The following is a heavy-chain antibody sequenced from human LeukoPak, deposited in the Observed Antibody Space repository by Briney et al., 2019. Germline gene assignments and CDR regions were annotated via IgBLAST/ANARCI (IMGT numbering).Heavy chain of an antibody. CDR2: ISFDGSNK. J-gene: IGHJ4*02. CDR1: GFTYSTYA. CDR3: ARGQPPRKPEQFFDY. Sequence: HPGGSLRLSCAASGFTYSTYALHWVRQSPGTGLEWVAVISFDGSNKLYADSVKGRFTISRDNSNNTLYLQMNNLRTEDTAVYYCARGQPPRKPEQFFDYWGQGTLVTVSS. D-gene: IGHD1-14*01. V-gene: IGHV3-30*04.